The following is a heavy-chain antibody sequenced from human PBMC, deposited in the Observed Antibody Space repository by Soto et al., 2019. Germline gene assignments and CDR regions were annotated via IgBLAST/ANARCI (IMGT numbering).Heavy chain of an antibody. CDR1: GGTFISVA. D-gene: IGHD3-22*01. J-gene: IGHJ4*02. V-gene: IGHV1-69*06. Sequence: QVRLVQSEAEVKKAGSSVKVSCKASGGTFISVAVTWVRQAPGQGLEWMGGVIPMFPKANYAQKFQGRATITADKSTSTVYMELHSLKSEDTALYYCARCHSDSSGPGYLDSWGQGTLVTVTS. CDR2: VIPMFPKA. CDR3: ARCHSDSSGPGYLDS.